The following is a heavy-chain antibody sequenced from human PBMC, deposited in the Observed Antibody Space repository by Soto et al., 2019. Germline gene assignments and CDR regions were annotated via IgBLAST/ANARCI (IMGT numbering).Heavy chain of an antibody. Sequence: PSETLSLTCTVSGGSISSYYWSWIRQPPGKGLEWIGYIYYSGSTNYNPSLKSRVTISVDTSKNQFSLKLSSVTAADTAVYYCARARGYFDWPLLAFDIWGQGTMVTVSS. V-gene: IGHV4-59*12. CDR3: ARARGYFDWPLLAFDI. CDR2: IYYSGST. CDR1: GGSISSYY. J-gene: IGHJ3*02. D-gene: IGHD3-9*01.